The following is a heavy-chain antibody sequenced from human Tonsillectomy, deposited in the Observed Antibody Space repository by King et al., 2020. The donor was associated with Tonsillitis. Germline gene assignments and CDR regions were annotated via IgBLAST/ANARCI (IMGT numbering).Heavy chain of an antibody. J-gene: IGHJ5*02. Sequence: QLVQSGGGLVQPGGSLRLSCAASGFTVISNYMSWVRQAPGKGLEWFSVIYSGGSTYNADSVKGRFTISRHNSKNTLYLQMNSLRAEDTAVYYCARTGYCSSTSCPFPWFDPWGQGTLVTVSS. CDR2: IYSGGST. CDR3: ARTGYCSSTSCPFPWFDP. CDR1: GFTVISNY. D-gene: IGHD2-2*01. V-gene: IGHV3-53*04.